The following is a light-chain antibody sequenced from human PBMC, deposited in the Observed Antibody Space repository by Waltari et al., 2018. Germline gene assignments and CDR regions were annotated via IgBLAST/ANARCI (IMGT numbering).Light chain of an antibody. CDR2: TAS. CDR1: QDISNY. J-gene: IGKJ4*01. CDR3: LQHKSYPRT. V-gene: IGKV1-17*03. Sequence: LHMPLSISAISASLGDSLPLSSRATQDISNYLDWFQQKAGKVPERLIYTASSLQSGVPARFSGSGSGTEFTLTISSLQPEDIAAYYCLQHKSYPRTFGRGTKVEIK.